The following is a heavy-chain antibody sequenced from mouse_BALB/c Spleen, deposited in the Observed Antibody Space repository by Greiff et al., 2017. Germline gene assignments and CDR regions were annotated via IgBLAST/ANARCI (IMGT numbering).Heavy chain of an antibody. CDR3: ARNMPDYYGSRYFDV. J-gene: IGHJ1*01. CDR1: GFSLTSYG. Sequence: VKLMESGPGLVQPSQSLSITCTASGFSLTSYGVHWVRQSPGKGLEWLGVIWSGGSTDYNAAFISRLSISKDNSKSQVFFKMNSLQANDTAIYYCARNMPDYYGSRYFDVWGAGTTVTVSS. CDR2: IWSGGST. V-gene: IGHV2-2*02. D-gene: IGHD1-1*01.